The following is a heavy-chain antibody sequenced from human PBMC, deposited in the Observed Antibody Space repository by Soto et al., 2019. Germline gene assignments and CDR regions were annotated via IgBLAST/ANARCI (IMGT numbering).Heavy chain of an antibody. CDR1: GFSFDIYT. CDR3: ARELSLYGVALDY. J-gene: IGHJ4*02. V-gene: IGHV3-30*04. Sequence: QVQLVESGGGVVQPGKSLRLSCSVFGFSFDIYTMHWVRQAPGKGLEWVAVISHDGEKQYYADSVKGRFTISRDNSQNTMSLQMSSLRTDDTAVYYCARELSLYGVALDYWGQGTLVTVSS. D-gene: IGHD3-3*01. CDR2: ISHDGEKQ.